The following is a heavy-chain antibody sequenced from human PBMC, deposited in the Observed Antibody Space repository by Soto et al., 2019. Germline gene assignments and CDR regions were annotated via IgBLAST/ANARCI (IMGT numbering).Heavy chain of an antibody. CDR2: IIPILGIA. V-gene: IGHV1-69*08. Sequence: QVQLVQSGAEVKKPGSSVKVSCKASGGTFSSYTISWVRQAPGQGLEWMGRIIPILGIANYAQKFQGRVTITADKSTSTAYMELSSLRSEDTAVYYCARDLGGGVIGYWGQGTLVTVSS. D-gene: IGHD3-16*02. CDR1: GGTFSSYT. CDR3: ARDLGGGVIGY. J-gene: IGHJ4*02.